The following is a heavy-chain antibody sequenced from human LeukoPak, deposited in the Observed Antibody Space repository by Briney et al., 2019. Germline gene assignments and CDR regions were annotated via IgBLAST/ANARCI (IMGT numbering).Heavy chain of an antibody. Sequence: SVKVSCEASGGTFSSYAISWVRQAPGQGLEWMGRIIPILGIANYAQKFQGRVTITADESTSTAYMELSSLRSEDTAVYYCARDGEYCGGDCYSDYWGQGTLVTVSS. CDR2: IIPILGIA. V-gene: IGHV1-69*04. D-gene: IGHD2-21*02. CDR3: ARDGEYCGGDCYSDY. J-gene: IGHJ4*02. CDR1: GGTFSSYA.